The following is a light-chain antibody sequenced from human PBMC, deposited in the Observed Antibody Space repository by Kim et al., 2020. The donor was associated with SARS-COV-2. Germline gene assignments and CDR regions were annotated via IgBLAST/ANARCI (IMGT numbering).Light chain of an antibody. CDR3: QQRDTWWT. J-gene: IGKJ1*01. Sequence: PGERATLSCRTSQSVSTYLAWYQQKPGQPPRLLIYDASNRAPGIPARFGGSGYGTDFTLTISSLEPEDFAVYYCQQRDTWWTFGQGTKLEI. CDR2: DAS. CDR1: QSVSTY. V-gene: IGKV3-11*01.